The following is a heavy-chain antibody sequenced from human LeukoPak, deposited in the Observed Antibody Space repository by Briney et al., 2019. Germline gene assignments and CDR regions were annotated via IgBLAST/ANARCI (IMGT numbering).Heavy chain of an antibody. D-gene: IGHD3-10*01. CDR3: ARGGARGSSAFDV. Sequence: SVTLSLTRTVSGDSVNDYYWNWIRQPPGKGLEWIGYIYYSGSTDYNPSLKSRVTMSVDTSKNQFSLKLNSVTAADTAVYYCARGGARGSSAFDVWGQGTMVIVSA. CDR1: GDSVNDYY. CDR2: IYYSGST. J-gene: IGHJ3*01. V-gene: IGHV4-59*02.